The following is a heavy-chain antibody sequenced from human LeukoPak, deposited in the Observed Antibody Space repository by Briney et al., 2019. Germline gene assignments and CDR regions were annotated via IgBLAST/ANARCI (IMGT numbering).Heavy chain of an antibody. V-gene: IGHV3-30-3*01. D-gene: IGHD1-26*01. J-gene: IGHJ4*02. CDR3: AKGRWAN. Sequence: PGGSLRLSCAASGFTFSSYAMHWVRQAPGKGLEWVAVISYDGSNKYYADSVKGRFTISRDNSKNTLYLQMNSLRAEDTAVYYCAKGRWANWGQGTLVTVSS. CDR1: GFTFSSYA. CDR2: ISYDGSNK.